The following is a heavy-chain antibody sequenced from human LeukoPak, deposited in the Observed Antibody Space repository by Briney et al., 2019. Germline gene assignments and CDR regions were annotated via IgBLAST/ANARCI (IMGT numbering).Heavy chain of an antibody. J-gene: IGHJ4*02. CDR1: GSTFESDA. D-gene: IGHD3-22*01. CDR2: ISASGSST. Sequence: GGSLRLSCEASGSTFESDAMSWVRQAPGKGLEWVSAISASGSSTYYADSVKGRFTISRDNSKNTLYLQMNSLRAEDTAVYYCAKDPYRDSSGYYHFDYWGQGTLVTVSS. V-gene: IGHV3-23*01. CDR3: AKDPYRDSSGYYHFDY.